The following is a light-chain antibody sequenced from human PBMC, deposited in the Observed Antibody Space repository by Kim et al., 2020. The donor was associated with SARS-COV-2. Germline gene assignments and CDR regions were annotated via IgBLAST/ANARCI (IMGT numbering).Light chain of an antibody. V-gene: IGLV6-57*01. CDR3: QSYDGGNHGV. J-gene: IGLJ3*02. CDR2: EGK. Sequence: KTVTVSCTPNIRRIANNYLLRFQQRPGSSPTSVICEGKRSPSGVPGRFSGSFDCSSDAASLTISGLETEVGAGFCCQSYDGGNHGVFGGGTQLTVL. CDR1: IRRIANNY.